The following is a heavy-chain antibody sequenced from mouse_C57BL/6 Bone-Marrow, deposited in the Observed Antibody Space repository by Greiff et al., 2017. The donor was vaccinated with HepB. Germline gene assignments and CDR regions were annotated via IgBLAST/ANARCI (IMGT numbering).Heavy chain of an antibody. CDR2: IYPGDGDT. V-gene: IGHV1-82*01. J-gene: IGHJ1*03. D-gene: IGHD1-1*01. CDR3: ARRSGSSYYWYFDV. CDR1: GYAFSSSW. Sequence: QVQLQQSGPELVKPGASVKISCKASGYAFSSSWMNWVKQRPGKGLEWIGRIYPGDGDTNYNGKFKGKATLTADKSSSTAYMQRSSLTSEDSAVYFCARRSGSSYYWYFDVWGTGTTVTVSS.